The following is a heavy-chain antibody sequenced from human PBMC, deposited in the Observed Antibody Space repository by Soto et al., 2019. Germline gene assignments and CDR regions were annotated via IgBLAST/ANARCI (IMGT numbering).Heavy chain of an antibody. CDR2: ISGSGGST. Sequence: GGSLRLSCAASGFTFSSYAMSWVRQAPGKGLEWVSAISGSGGSTYYADSVKGRFTISRDNSKNTLYLQMNSLSAEDTAVYYCAKDPTIYSSAPGHFDYWGQGTLVTVSS. V-gene: IGHV3-23*01. CDR1: GFTFSSYA. CDR3: AKDPTIYSSAPGHFDY. D-gene: IGHD6-19*01. J-gene: IGHJ4*02.